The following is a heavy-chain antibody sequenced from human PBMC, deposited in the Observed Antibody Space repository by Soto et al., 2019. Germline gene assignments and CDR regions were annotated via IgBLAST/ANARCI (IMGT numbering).Heavy chain of an antibody. D-gene: IGHD2-2*01. CDR2: ISYDGSNK. Sequence: GGSLRLSCAASGFTFSSYAMHWVRQAPGKGLEWVAVISYDGSNKYYADSVKGRFTISRDNSKNTLYLQMNSLRAEDTAVYYCARVHCSSTSCLNNWFDPRGQGTLVTVSS. J-gene: IGHJ5*02. V-gene: IGHV3-30-3*01. CDR3: ARVHCSSTSCLNNWFDP. CDR1: GFTFSSYA.